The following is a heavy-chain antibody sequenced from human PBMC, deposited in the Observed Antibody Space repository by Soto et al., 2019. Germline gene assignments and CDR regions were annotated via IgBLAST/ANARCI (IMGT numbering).Heavy chain of an antibody. Sequence: PGGSLRLSCAASGFTFSSYAMSWVRQAPGKGLEWVSAISGSGGSTYYADSVKGRFTISRDNSKNQFSLKLNSVTAADTAVYYCARDRVPGQMFAPWGQGTLVTVSS. D-gene: IGHD2-2*01. CDR1: GFTFSSYA. CDR2: ISGSGGST. J-gene: IGHJ5*02. CDR3: ARDRVPGQMFAP. V-gene: IGHV3-23*01.